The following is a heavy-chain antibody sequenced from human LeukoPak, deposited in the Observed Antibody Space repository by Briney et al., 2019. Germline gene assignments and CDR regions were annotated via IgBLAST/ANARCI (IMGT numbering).Heavy chain of an antibody. V-gene: IGHV4-30-4*07. CDR2: IYYSGST. J-gene: IGHJ6*03. D-gene: IGHD7-27*01. Sequence: SETLSLTCAVSGGSISSGGYSWSWIRQPPGKGLEWIGYIYYSGSTYYNPSRKSRVTISVDTSKNQFSLKLSSVTAAGTAVYYCARLGSPYYYYYYMDVWGKGTTVTISS. CDR1: GGSISSGGYS. CDR3: ARLGSPYYYYYYMDV.